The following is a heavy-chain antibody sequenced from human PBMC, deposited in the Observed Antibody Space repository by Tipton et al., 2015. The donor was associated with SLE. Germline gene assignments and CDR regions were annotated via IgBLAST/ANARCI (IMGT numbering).Heavy chain of an antibody. Sequence: SLRLSCAASGFIFSSYAMSWVRQAPGKGLEWIAVIYGGAHNTYYADSVKGRFTISRDNSKNTLYLQMNSLRAEDTAVYYCSASLLPLYGMDVWGQGTTVTVSS. V-gene: IGHV3-23*03. CDR2: IYGGAHNT. CDR1: GFIFSSYA. J-gene: IGHJ6*02. CDR3: SASLLPLYGMDV. D-gene: IGHD2-15*01.